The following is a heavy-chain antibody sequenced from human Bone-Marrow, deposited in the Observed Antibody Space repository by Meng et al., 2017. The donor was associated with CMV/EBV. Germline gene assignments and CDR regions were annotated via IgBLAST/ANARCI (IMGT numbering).Heavy chain of an antibody. Sequence: SETLSLTCTVSGGSINSCYWSWIRQPPGKGLEWIGYIYYSGGTNYNPSLESRVTISVDTSKNQFSLKLTSVTAADTAVYYRARGGYSSSSVETAWGQGALVTVSS. CDR3: ARGGYSSSSVETA. J-gene: IGHJ1*01. CDR2: IYYSGGT. D-gene: IGHD6-6*01. V-gene: IGHV4-59*01. CDR1: GGSINSCY.